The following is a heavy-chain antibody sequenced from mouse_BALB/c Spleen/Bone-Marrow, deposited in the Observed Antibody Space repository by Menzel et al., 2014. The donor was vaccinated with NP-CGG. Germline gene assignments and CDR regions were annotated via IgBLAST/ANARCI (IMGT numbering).Heavy chain of an antibody. CDR2: IDSANGNT. D-gene: IGHD5-1-1*01. Sequence: EVQLQQSVAELVKPGASVKLSCTASGFNIXDTYMHWVKQRPEQGLEWIGRIDSANGNTKYDPKFQGKATITADTSSNTAYLQLSSLTSEDTAVYYCARNTQFAYWGQGTLVTVSA. V-gene: IGHV14-3*02. CDR1: GFNIXDTY. CDR3: ARNTQFAY. J-gene: IGHJ3*01.